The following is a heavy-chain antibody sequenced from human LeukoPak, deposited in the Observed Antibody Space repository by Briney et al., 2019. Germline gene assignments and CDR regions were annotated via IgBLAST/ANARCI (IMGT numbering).Heavy chain of an antibody. D-gene: IGHD3-3*01. CDR2: ISYDGSNK. CDR3: ARPKGRWGVVITNYNWFDP. Sequence: PGGSLRLSCAASGFTFSSYAMHWVRQAPGKGLEWEAVISYDGSNKYYADSVKGRFTISRDNSKNTLYLQMNSLRAEDTAVYYCARPKGRWGVVITNYNWFDPWGQGTLVTVSS. V-gene: IGHV3-30-3*01. J-gene: IGHJ5*02. CDR1: GFTFSSYA.